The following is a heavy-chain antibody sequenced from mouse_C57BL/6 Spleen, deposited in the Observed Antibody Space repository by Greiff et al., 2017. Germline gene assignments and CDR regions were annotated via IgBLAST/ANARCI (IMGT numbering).Heavy chain of an antibody. Sequence: EVQRVESGPGLVKPSQSLSLTCSVTGYSITSGYYWNWIRQFPGNKLEWMGYISYAGSNNYNPSLKNRISITRDTSKNQFFLKLNSVTTEDTATYYCARSGSSYPFDCRGQGTTLTVSS. CDR1: GYSITSGYY. J-gene: IGHJ2*01. D-gene: IGHD1-1*01. CDR3: ARSGSSYPFDC. CDR2: ISYAGSN. V-gene: IGHV3-6*01.